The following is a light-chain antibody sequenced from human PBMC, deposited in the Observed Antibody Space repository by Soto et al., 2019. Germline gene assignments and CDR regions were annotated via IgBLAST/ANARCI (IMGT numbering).Light chain of an antibody. CDR1: SIGLGSYNL. J-gene: IGLJ1*01. CDR3: SSYTGSSTLYV. Sequence: QSVLTQPASVSGSPGQSITISCTGTSIGLGSYNLVSWYQHHPGKAPKLMIYEGSKRPSGVSNRFSGSKSGNTASLTISGLQAEDEADYSCSSYTGSSTLYVFGTGTKVTVL. CDR2: EGS. V-gene: IGLV2-14*02.